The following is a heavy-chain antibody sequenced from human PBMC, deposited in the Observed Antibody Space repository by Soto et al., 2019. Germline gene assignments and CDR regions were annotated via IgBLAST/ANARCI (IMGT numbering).Heavy chain of an antibody. CDR2: INPNSGTT. D-gene: IGHD3-10*01. Sequence: QVQLVQSGAEVKKPGASVKVSCKASGYTFTDYYMHWVRQAPGQRLEWMGWINPNSGTTNYAQKFQGWVTMTRDTSITTVYMEVSRLRSVDTAVYYCARVPRGVYYGMDVWGQGTTVTVS. V-gene: IGHV1-2*04. CDR1: GYTFTDYY. J-gene: IGHJ6*02. CDR3: ARVPRGVYYGMDV.